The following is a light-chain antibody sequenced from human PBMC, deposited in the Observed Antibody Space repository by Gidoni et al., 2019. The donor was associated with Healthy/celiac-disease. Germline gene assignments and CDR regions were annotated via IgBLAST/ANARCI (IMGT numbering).Light chain of an antibody. CDR1: SSDVGSYNL. J-gene: IGLJ1*01. CDR2: EVS. Sequence: QSALTQPASVSGSPGQSITISCTGTSSDVGSYNLVSWYQQHPGKAPKLMIYEVSQRPSGVSNRFSGSKSGNTASLTISWLQAEDEADYYCCSYAGSSTFYVFGTGTKVTVL. CDR3: CSYAGSSTFYV. V-gene: IGLV2-23*02.